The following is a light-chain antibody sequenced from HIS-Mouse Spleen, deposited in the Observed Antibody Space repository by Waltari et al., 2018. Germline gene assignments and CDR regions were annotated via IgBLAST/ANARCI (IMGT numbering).Light chain of an antibody. CDR2: GNS. Sequence: QSVLTQPPSVSGAPGQRVTISCTGRRAHIRAGSDVPWYQQLPGTAPKLLIYGNSNRPSGVPDRFSGSKSGTSASLAITGLQAEDEADYYCQSYDSSLSGVVFGGGTKLTVL. J-gene: IGLJ2*01. CDR1: RAHIRAGSD. CDR3: QSYDSSLSGVV. V-gene: IGLV1-40*01.